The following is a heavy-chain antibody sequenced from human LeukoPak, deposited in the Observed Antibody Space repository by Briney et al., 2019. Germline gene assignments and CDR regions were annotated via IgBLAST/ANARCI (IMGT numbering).Heavy chain of an antibody. D-gene: IGHD3-10*01. V-gene: IGHV3-11*04. J-gene: IGHJ6*03. CDR2: ISSSGSTI. Sequence: GGSLRLSCAASGFTFSDHYMSWIRQAPGKGLEWVSYISSSGSTIYYADSVKGRFTISRDNAKNSLYLQMNSLRAEDTAVYYCAGVLLWFDYYMDVWGKGTTVTVSS. CDR3: AGVLLWFDYYMDV. CDR1: GFTFSDHY.